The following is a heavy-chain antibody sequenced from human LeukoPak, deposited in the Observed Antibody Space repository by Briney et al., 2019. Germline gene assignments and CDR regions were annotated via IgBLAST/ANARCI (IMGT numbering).Heavy chain of an antibody. Sequence: TASETLSLTCAVSGYSISSGYYWGWIRQPPGKGLEWIGSIYHSGSTYYNPSLKSRVTISVDTSKNQFSLKLSSVTAADTAVYYCARDSPSPTYDLGDAFDIWGQGTMVTVSS. CDR2: IYHSGST. V-gene: IGHV4-38-2*02. CDR3: ARDSPSPTYDLGDAFDI. CDR1: GYSISSGYY. J-gene: IGHJ3*02. D-gene: IGHD3-3*01.